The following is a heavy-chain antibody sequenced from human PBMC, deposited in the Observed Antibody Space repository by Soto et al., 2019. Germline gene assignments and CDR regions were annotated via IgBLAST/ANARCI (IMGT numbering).Heavy chain of an antibody. J-gene: IGHJ2*01. CDR3: ATSWGTGAADWYVDL. CDR2: IQYSGTT. V-gene: IGHV4-31*03. Sequence: QVQLQESGPGLVKPSQTLSLTCTVSGGSISSGGDYWTWIRQYPGKGLEWIGYIQYSGTTYYNHSLTRRVTLSVDTSKNQVSLKLNSMTAADTAVYYCATSWGTGAADWYVDLWGRGTLVTVSS. D-gene: IGHD2-8*02. CDR1: GGSISSGGDY.